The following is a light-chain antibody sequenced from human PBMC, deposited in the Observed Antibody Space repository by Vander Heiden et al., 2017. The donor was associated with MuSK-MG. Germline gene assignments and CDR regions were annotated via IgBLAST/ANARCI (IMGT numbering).Light chain of an antibody. Sequence: EIVLTQSPGTLSLSPGERATLSCRTSQSISIDFLAWFQQKPGQAPRLLLYGASNRATGVPDRFSGSGSGTDFTLTISRLEPEDFPVYYCQQCGWSPLTFGGGTKVEIK. CDR3: QQCGWSPLT. CDR1: QSISIDF. J-gene: IGKJ4*01. V-gene: IGKV3-20*01. CDR2: GAS.